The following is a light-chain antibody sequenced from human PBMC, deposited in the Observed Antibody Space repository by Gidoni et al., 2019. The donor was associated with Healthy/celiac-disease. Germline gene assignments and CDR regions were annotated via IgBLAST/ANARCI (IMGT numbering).Light chain of an antibody. CDR2: DAS. CDR1: QSVSSY. J-gene: IGKJ4*01. Sequence: EIVLTQSPATLSLSPGERATLSCRASQSVSSYLAWYQQKPGQAPRLLIYDASNRATGSPARFSGSGYGTDFTLTISSLEHEDFAVYYCQQSSNWPITFGGGTKVEIK. CDR3: QQSSNWPIT. V-gene: IGKV3-11*01.